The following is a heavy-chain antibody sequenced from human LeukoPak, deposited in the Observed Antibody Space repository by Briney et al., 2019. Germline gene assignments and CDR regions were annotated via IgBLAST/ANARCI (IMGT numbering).Heavy chain of an antibody. J-gene: IGHJ4*02. CDR2: FYPTNSDT. D-gene: IGHD1-26*01. Sequence: GESLKISCKGSGYSFTSSWIGWVRQMPGKGLEWMGVFYPTNSDTRYSPSLQGQVTISADKSINTAYLQWSSLKAADTAIYFCVRPNSCQVERGDYWGQGTLVTVSS. CDR3: VRPNSCQVERGDY. CDR1: GYSFTSSW. V-gene: IGHV5-51*01.